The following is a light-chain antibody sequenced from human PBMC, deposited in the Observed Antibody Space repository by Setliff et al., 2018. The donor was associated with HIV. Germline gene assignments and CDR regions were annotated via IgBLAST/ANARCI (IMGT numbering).Light chain of an antibody. J-gene: IGLJ1*01. Sequence: QSALTQPASVSGSPGQSITISCTGTSSDVGGYNYVSWYQHHPGKAPKLMIYDVSKRPSGVSNRFSGSKSGNTAALTISGLQADDEADYYCRSYTSSSTHVFGTGTRSPS. CDR1: SSDVGGYNY. CDR3: RSYTSSSTHV. CDR2: DVS. V-gene: IGLV2-14*03.